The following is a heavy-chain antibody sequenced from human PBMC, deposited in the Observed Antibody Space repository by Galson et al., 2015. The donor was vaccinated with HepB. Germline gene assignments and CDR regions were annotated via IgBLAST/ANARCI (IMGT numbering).Heavy chain of an antibody. D-gene: IGHD6-13*01. V-gene: IGHV1-46*04. CDR1: GYTFTSYY. J-gene: IGHJ4*02. Sequence: SVKVSCKASGYTFTSYYMHWVRQAPGQGLEWMGIINPSGGSTSYAQKLQGRVTMTRDTSTSTVYMELSSLRSEDTAVYYCATWVGRAAAGFDYWGQGTLVTVSS. CDR2: INPSGGST. CDR3: ATWVGRAAAGFDY.